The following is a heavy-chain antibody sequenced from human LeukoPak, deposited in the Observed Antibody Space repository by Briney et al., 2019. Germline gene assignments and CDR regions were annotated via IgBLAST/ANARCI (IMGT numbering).Heavy chain of an antibody. Sequence: GASVKVSCKASGYTFTSYYMHWVRQAPGQGLEWMGIINPSGGSTSYAQKFQGRVTMTRDMPTSTVYMELSSLRSEDTAVYYCALPDSSAFQHWGQGTLVTVSS. D-gene: IGHD3-22*01. V-gene: IGHV1-46*01. CDR1: GYTFTSYY. J-gene: IGHJ1*01. CDR2: INPSGGST. CDR3: ALPDSSAFQH.